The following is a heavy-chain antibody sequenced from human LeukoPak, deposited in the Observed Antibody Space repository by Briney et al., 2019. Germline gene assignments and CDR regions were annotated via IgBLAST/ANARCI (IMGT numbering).Heavy chain of an antibody. D-gene: IGHD2-2*01. J-gene: IGHJ4*02. CDR1: GFTFSSYW. Sequence: GGSLRLSCGASGFTFSSYWMHWVRQAPGKGLVWISRINSDGSTTSYADSVKGRFTISRDNSKNTLYLQMNSLRAEDTAVYYCAMRRYCSSTSCYPFDYWGQGTLVTVSS. V-gene: IGHV3-74*01. CDR3: AMRRYCSSTSCYPFDY. CDR2: INSDGSTT.